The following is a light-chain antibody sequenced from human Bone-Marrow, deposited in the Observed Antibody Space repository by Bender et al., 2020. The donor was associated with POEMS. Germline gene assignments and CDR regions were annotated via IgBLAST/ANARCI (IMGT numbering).Light chain of an antibody. Sequence: QSALTQPASVSGSPGQSITISCSGTSSDVGSYNLVSWYQQPPGTAPKLVIYEVSNRPSGVPDRFSGSKSGNTASLTISGLQADDEADYCCLAYTMYSIYVFGTGTKVTVL. CDR3: LAYTMYSIYV. J-gene: IGLJ1*01. CDR1: SSDVGSYNL. CDR2: EVS. V-gene: IGLV2-18*02.